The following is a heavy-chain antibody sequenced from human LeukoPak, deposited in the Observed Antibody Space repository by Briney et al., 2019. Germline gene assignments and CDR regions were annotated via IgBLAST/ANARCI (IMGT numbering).Heavy chain of an antibody. CDR2: INHSGST. J-gene: IGHJ4*02. Sequence: SETLSLTCAVYGGSFSGYYWSWIRQPPGKGLEWIGEINHSGSTNYTQSFKSRVTRSVDTSKNQFSLKLSSVTAADTAVYYCARGLRKLLRLFDYWGQGTLVTVSS. D-gene: IGHD3-22*01. CDR3: ARGLRKLLRLFDY. CDR1: GGSFSGYY. V-gene: IGHV4-34*01.